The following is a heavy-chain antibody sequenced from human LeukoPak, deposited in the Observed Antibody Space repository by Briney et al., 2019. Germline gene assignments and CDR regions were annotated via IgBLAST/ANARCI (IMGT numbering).Heavy chain of an antibody. V-gene: IGHV3-7*01. D-gene: IGHD4-17*01. J-gene: IGHJ4*02. CDR1: GFTFSSYW. Sequence: GGSLRLSCAASGFTFSSYWMSWVRQAPGKRLEWVANIKQDGSEKYYVDSVKGRFTISRDNAKNSLYLQMNSLRAEDTAVYYCARDTRGQRTTDRFGYWGQGTLVTVSS. CDR3: ARDTRGQRTTDRFGY. CDR2: IKQDGSEK.